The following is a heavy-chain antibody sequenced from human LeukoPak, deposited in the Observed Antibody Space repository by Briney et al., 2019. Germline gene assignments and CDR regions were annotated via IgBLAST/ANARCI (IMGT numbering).Heavy chain of an antibody. D-gene: IGHD1-26*01. CDR2: IYSGGST. V-gene: IGHV3-66*01. CDR1: GFTFSSNY. Sequence: PGGSLRLSCAASGFTFSSNYMSWVRQAPGKGLEWVSVIYSGGSTYYADSVKGRFTISRDNSKNTLYLQMNSLRAEDTAVYYCARGPSRYSGSYNYWGQGTLVTVSS. J-gene: IGHJ4*02. CDR3: ARGPSRYSGSYNY.